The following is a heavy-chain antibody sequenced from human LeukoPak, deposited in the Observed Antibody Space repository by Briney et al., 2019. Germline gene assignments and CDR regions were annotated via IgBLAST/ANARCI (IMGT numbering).Heavy chain of an antibody. CDR1: GGSISSGSYY. CDR2: IYNSGST. J-gene: IGHJ6*03. Sequence: SETLSRTCTVSGGSISSGSYYWSWIRQPPAKGLEWIGYIYNSGSTNYNPSLESRVTISVDTSKNHVSLKLSSVTAADTAVYYCARDYSSSNYYLYDMDVWGKGTTVTVSS. CDR3: ARDYSSSNYYLYDMDV. V-gene: IGHV4-61*01. D-gene: IGHD6-6*01.